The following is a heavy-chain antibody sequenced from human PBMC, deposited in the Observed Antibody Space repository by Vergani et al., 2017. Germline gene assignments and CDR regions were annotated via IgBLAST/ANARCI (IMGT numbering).Heavy chain of an antibody. CDR3: SAQTQSCHDY. CDR2: IRRRSEHYAT. CDR1: GFSFRSYG. Sequence: VQLVESGGDVVQPGKSLRLSCAASGFSFRSYGMHWVRQVPGKGLEWLGHIRRRSEHYATAYGPSLIGRATISRDDSTNTAYLQLSSLGTDDTAIYFCSAQTQSCHDYWGQGTLVAVSS. D-gene: IGHD3-10*01. V-gene: IGHV3-73*01. J-gene: IGHJ4*02.